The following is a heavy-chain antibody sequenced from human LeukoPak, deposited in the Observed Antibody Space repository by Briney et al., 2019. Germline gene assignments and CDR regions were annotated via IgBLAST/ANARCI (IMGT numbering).Heavy chain of an antibody. CDR3: ARDQKSLYSSGWLNWFDP. Sequence: SQTLSLTCAISGDSVSSNSAAWNWIRQSPSRGLEWLGRTYYRSKWYNDYAVSVKSRITINPDTSKNQFSLQLNSVTPEDTAVYYCARDQKSLYSSGWLNWFDPWGQGTLVTVSS. J-gene: IGHJ5*02. D-gene: IGHD6-19*01. CDR2: TYYRSKWYN. CDR1: GDSVSSNSAA. V-gene: IGHV6-1*01.